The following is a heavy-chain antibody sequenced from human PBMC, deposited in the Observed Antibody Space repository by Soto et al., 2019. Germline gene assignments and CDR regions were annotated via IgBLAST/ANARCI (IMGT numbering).Heavy chain of an antibody. V-gene: IGHV4-34*01. CDR2: INHSGST. CDR3: ARVSYDFWSGYLNWFDP. CDR1: GGSFSGYY. Sequence: SETLSLTCAVYGGSFSGYYWSWIRQPPGKGLEWIGEINHSGSTNYNPSLKSRVTISVDTSKNQFSLKLSSVTAADTAVYYCARVSYDFWSGYLNWFDPWGQGTLVTVSS. J-gene: IGHJ5*02. D-gene: IGHD3-3*01.